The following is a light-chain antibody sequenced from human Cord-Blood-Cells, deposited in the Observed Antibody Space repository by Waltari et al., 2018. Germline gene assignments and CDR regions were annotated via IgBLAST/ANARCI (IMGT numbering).Light chain of an antibody. CDR1: RSDLGSYNL. Sequence: QSALTQPASVSGSPGQSITIPCTGTRSDLGSYNLVPWYQQHPGKAPKLMIYEGSKRPSGVSNRFSGSKSGNTASLTISGLQAEDEADYYCCSYAGSSTWVFGGGTKLTVL. J-gene: IGLJ3*02. CDR2: EGS. CDR3: CSYAGSSTWV. V-gene: IGLV2-23*01.